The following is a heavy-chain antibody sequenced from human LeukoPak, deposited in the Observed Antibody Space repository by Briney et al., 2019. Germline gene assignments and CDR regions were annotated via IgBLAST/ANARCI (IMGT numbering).Heavy chain of an antibody. CDR1: GFTFSSYW. V-gene: IGHV3-7*01. J-gene: IGHJ4*02. CDR3: ARDHRVAGATGSSDY. CDR2: IKQDGSEK. Sequence: GGSLRLSCAASGFTFSSYWMSWVRQAPGKGLEWVANIKQDGSEKHYVDSVKGRFTISRDNAKNPLYLQMNSLRAEDTAVYYCARDHRVAGATGSSDYWGQGTLVTVSS. D-gene: IGHD1-26*01.